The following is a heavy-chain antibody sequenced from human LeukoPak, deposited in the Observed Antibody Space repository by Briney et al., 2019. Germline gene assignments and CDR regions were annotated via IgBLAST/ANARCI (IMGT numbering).Heavy chain of an antibody. CDR1: GGSFSGYY. CDR3: ARYNGGNSGYFDY. V-gene: IGHV4-34*01. CDR2: INHSGST. D-gene: IGHD4-23*01. Sequence: SETLSLTCAVYGGSFSGYYWSWIRQPPGKGLEWIGEINHSGSTNYNPSLKSRVTISVDTSKNQLSLKLSSVTAADTAVYYCARYNGGNSGYFDYWGQGTLVTVSS. J-gene: IGHJ4*02.